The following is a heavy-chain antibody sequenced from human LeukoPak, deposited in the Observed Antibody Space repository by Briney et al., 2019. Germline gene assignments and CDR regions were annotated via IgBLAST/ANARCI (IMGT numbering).Heavy chain of an antibody. Sequence: GASVKVSCKASGYTFTSYDINWVRQATGQGLEWMGWMNPNSGNTGYAQKFQGRVTMTRNTSISTAYMELSSLRSEDTAVYYCARGLKSLLWFGEPRSPFDPWGQGTLVTVSS. CDR2: MNPNSGNT. V-gene: IGHV1-8*01. CDR1: GYTFTSYD. J-gene: IGHJ5*02. D-gene: IGHD3-10*01. CDR3: ARGLKSLLWFGEPRSPFDP.